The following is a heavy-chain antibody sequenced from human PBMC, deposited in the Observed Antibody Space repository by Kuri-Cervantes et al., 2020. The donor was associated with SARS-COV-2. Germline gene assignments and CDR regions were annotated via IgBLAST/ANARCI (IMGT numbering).Heavy chain of an antibody. CDR2: ISSSSSYI. D-gene: IGHD3-9*01. CDR3: ARDLGILTGYYSHYYYYYGMDV. Sequence: GESLKISCAASGFTFSSYWMNWVRQAPGKGLEWVSSISSSSSYIYYADSVKGRFTISGDNAKNSPYLQMNSLRAEDTAVYYCARDLGILTGYYSHYYYYYGMDVWGQGTTVTVSS. CDR1: GFTFSSYW. V-gene: IGHV3-21*01. J-gene: IGHJ6*02.